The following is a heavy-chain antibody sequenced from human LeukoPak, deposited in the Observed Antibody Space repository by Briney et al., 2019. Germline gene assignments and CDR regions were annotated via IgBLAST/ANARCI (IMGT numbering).Heavy chain of an antibody. CDR1: GFTFGDYA. CDR3: TSGAPRGYSGYDYRPQFDY. V-gene: IGHV3-49*04. CDR2: IRSKAYGGTT. D-gene: IGHD5-12*01. Sequence: QSGGSLRLSCTASGFTFGDYAMSWVRQAPGKGLEWVGFIRSKAYGGTTEYAASVKGRFTISRDDSKSIAYLQMNSLKTEDTAVYYCTSGAPRGYSGYDYRPQFDYWGQGTLVTVSS. J-gene: IGHJ4*02.